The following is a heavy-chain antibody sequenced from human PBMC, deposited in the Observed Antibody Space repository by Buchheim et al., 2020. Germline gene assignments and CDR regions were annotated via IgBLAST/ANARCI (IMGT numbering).Heavy chain of an antibody. V-gene: IGHV3-48*01. Sequence: EVQLVESGGGLVQRGGSLRLSCAASGFTFTTYSMNWVRQAPGKGPEWISYIDGSSTTIYYADSVKGRFTSSRDNAKNSLYLQISSLRVEDTAVYYCARVTAVAGTDYWGQGTL. J-gene: IGHJ4*02. CDR2: IDGSSTTI. CDR1: GFTFTTYS. CDR3: ARVTAVAGTDY. D-gene: IGHD6-19*01.